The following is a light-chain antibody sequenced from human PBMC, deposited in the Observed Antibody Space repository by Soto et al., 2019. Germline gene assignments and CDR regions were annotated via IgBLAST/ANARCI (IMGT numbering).Light chain of an antibody. CDR2: GAS. CDR1: QSVSSN. J-gene: IGKJ2*01. V-gene: IGKV3-15*01. CDR3: QQYDIWPPYT. Sequence: ESVLTQSPGTLSLSPGERATLSCRASQSVSSNYLAWYQQKPGQAPRLLIYGASTRDTGVPARFSGSGSGTEFTLTISSLQSEDFAIYYCQQYDIWPPYTFGQGTKVDIK.